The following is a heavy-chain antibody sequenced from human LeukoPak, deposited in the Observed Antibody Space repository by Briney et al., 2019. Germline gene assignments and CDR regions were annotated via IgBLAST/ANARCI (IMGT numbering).Heavy chain of an antibody. Sequence: ASVKVSCKASGYTFTRYYMHWVPQAPGQGLEWMGRINPNSGGANDAQKFQGRVTMPRDTSISTAYMELSRLRADDTAVYDCARDVGQGWFDPWGQGTLVTVSS. CDR3: ARDVGQGWFDP. D-gene: IGHD2-15*01. V-gene: IGHV1-2*06. CDR1: GYTFTRYY. CDR2: INPNSGGA. J-gene: IGHJ5*02.